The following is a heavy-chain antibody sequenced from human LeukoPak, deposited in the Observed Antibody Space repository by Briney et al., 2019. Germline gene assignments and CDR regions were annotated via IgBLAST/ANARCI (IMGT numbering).Heavy chain of an antibody. Sequence: ASVKVSCKASGYTFTTYYMHWVRQAPGQGLEWMGIINPSGGSTTYAQNFQGRVTMTRDTSTSTVYMELSSLRSDDTAVYYRARGTTEGFDPWGQGTLVTVSS. D-gene: IGHD1/OR15-1a*01. J-gene: IGHJ5*02. CDR3: ARGTTEGFDP. CDR1: GYTFTTYY. CDR2: INPSGGST. V-gene: IGHV1-46*01.